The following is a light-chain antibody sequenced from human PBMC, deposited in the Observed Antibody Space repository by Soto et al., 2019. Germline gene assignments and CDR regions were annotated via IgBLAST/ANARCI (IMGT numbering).Light chain of an antibody. V-gene: IGKV1-5*03. CDR2: KAS. CDR3: QHYNIYSET. Sequence: DIQMTQSPSTLSASVGDRVTITCRASQSISSWLAWYQQKPGKAPKILIYKASILESGVPSRFSGSGSGTEFTLTISSLQPDDVATYYCQHYNIYSETFGQGTKVEVK. J-gene: IGKJ1*01. CDR1: QSISSW.